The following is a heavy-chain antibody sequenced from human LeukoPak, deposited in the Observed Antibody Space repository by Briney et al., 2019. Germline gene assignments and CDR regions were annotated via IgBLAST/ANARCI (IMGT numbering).Heavy chain of an antibody. CDR1: GFTFTSSA. J-gene: IGHJ4*02. Sequence: SVNVSCKASGFTFTSSAVQWVRQARGQRLEWIGWIVVGSGNTNYAQKFQERVTITRDMSTSTAYMELSSLRSEDTAVYYCAADPNPDGVQVYWGQGTLVTVSS. CDR3: AADPNPDGVQVY. D-gene: IGHD1-14*01. V-gene: IGHV1-58*01. CDR2: IVVGSGNT.